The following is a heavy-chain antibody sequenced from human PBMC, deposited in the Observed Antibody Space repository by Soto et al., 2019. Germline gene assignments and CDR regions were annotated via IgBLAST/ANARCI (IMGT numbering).Heavy chain of an antibody. Sequence: QITLRESGPTRVKPTQTLTLTCTFSGFSLSARPVAVGWIRQPPGKALERLALIYWDDDKRYSPSLMSRLTITKXXAXNXGVLTMTNMDPLDTAIYYCVHRAGIDGNWNGGYFDYWGQGALVTVSS. CDR3: VHRAGIDGNWNGGYFDY. CDR1: GFSLSARPVA. CDR2: IYWDDDK. J-gene: IGHJ4*02. V-gene: IGHV2-5*02. D-gene: IGHD1-1*01.